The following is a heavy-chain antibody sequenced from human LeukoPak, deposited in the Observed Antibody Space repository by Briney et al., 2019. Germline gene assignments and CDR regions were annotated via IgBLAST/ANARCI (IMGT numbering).Heavy chain of an antibody. J-gene: IGHJ4*02. D-gene: IGHD3-22*01. Sequence: GGSLRLSCAASGFTVSSNYMSWVRQAPGKGLEWVSVIYSGGSTYYADSVKGRFTISRDNPKNTLYLQMNSLRAEDTAVYYCARDYYDSSGYYVLDYWGQGTLVTVSS. V-gene: IGHV3-66*01. CDR2: IYSGGST. CDR3: ARDYYDSSGYYVLDY. CDR1: GFTVSSNY.